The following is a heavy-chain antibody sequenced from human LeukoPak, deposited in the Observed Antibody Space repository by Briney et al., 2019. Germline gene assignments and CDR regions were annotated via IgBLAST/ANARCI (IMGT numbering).Heavy chain of an antibody. J-gene: IGHJ4*02. CDR3: ARADRAYCGGDCSHFDY. D-gene: IGHD2-21*02. V-gene: IGHV1-8*01. CDR2: MNPNSGNT. Sequence: GASAKVSCKASGYTFTSYDINWVRQATGQGLEWMGWMNPNSGNTGYAQKFQGRVTMTRNTSISTAYMELSSLRSEDTAVYYCARADRAYCGGDCSHFDYWGQGTLVTVSS. CDR1: GYTFTSYD.